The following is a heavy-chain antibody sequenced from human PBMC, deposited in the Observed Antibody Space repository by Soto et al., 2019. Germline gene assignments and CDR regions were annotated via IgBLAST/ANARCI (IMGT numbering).Heavy chain of an antibody. D-gene: IGHD6-19*01. CDR3: ARAYSSGFRPPTNDY. Sequence: AASVKVSCKASGYTFTSYAMHWVRQAPGQRLEWMGWINGGNGNTKYSQKFQGRVTITRDTSASTAYMELSSLRSEDTAVYYCARAYSSGFRPPTNDYWGQGTLVTVSS. V-gene: IGHV1-3*01. CDR2: INGGNGNT. CDR1: GYTFTSYA. J-gene: IGHJ4*02.